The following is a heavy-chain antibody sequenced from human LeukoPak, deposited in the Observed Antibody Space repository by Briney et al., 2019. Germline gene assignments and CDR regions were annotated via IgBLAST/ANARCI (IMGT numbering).Heavy chain of an antibody. CDR1: GYTFTSYG. D-gene: IGHD1-26*01. Sequence: SVKVSCKASGYTFTSYGISWVRQAPGQGFEWMGGFDPEDGETIYAQKFQGRVTITADESTSTAYMELSSLRSEDTAVYYCARDLIVGATMGNYWGQGTLVTVSS. CDR2: FDPEDGET. J-gene: IGHJ4*02. CDR3: ARDLIVGATMGNY. V-gene: IGHV1-69*13.